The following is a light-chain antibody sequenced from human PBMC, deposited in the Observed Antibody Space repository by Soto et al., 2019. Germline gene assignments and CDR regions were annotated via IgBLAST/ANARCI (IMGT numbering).Light chain of an antibody. CDR1: SSYVGGYNY. V-gene: IGLV2-14*01. CDR2: EVT. Sequence: QSALTQPASVSGSPGQSITISCTGTSSYVGGYNYVSWYQHHPGKAPKLMMSEVTNRPSGVSNRFSGSKSGNTASLTISGLQAEYEADYYCSSYASSSPYVFGTGTKVTVL. J-gene: IGLJ1*01. CDR3: SSYASSSPYV.